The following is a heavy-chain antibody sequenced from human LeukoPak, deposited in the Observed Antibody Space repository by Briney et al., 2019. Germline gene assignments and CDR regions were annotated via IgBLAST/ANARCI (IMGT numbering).Heavy chain of an antibody. CDR1: GGSISSYY. Sequence: SETLSLTCTVSGGSISSYYWSWIRQPPGKGLEWIGYIYYSESTNYNPSLKSRVTISVDTSKNQFSLKLSSVTAADTAVYYCAREVDTAMVKDWGQGTLVTVSS. CDR3: AREVDTAMVKD. V-gene: IGHV4-59*01. J-gene: IGHJ4*02. D-gene: IGHD5-18*01. CDR2: IYYSEST.